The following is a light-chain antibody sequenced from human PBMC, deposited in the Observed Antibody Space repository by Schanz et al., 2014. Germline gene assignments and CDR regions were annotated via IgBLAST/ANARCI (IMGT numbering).Light chain of an antibody. V-gene: IGKV3-15*01. J-gene: IGKJ2*01. CDR1: RSISGN. CDR2: GAS. Sequence: EIVVTQSPATLALSPGERASLSCRASRSISGNLAWYQQKPGQAPRLLIFGASTRATGIPPRFSGSMSGTEFTLTISSLQSEDFAVYFCQQYNNWPPYAFGQGTKVEIK. CDR3: QQYNNWPPYA.